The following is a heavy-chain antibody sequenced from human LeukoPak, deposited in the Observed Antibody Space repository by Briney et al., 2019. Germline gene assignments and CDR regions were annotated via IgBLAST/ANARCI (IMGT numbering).Heavy chain of an antibody. CDR3: ARGKYDFTCGMDV. J-gene: IGHJ6*02. V-gene: IGHV1-69*13. Sequence: SVKVSCKASGGTFSSYAISWVRQAPGQGLEWVGGIIPIFGTANYAQKFQGRVTITADESTSTAYMELSSLRSEDTAVYYCARGKYDFTCGMDVWGQGTTVTVSS. D-gene: IGHD3-3*01. CDR1: GGTFSSYA. CDR2: IIPIFGTA.